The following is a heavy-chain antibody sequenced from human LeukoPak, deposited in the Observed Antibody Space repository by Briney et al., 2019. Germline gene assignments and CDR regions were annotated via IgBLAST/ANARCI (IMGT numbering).Heavy chain of an antibody. V-gene: IGHV1-69*05. CDR2: IIPIFGTA. Sequence: SVKVSCKASGYTFTSYDINWVRQAPGQGLEWMGGIIPIFGTANYAQKFQGRVTITTDESTSTAYMELSSLRSEDTAVYYCARGTEGYYYYYMDVWGKGTTVTVSS. J-gene: IGHJ6*03. CDR3: ARGTEGYYYYYMDV. CDR1: GYTFTSYD.